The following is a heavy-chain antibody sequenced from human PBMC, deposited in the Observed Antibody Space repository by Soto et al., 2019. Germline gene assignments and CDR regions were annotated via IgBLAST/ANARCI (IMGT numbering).Heavy chain of an antibody. J-gene: IGHJ5*02. D-gene: IGHD1-26*01. CDR1: GGTFSRYA. CDR3: ARAIVGPTTTGWLDP. CDR2: IIPIFGTA. V-gene: IGHV1-69*01. Sequence: QVQLVQSGAEVKKPGSSVKVSCKASGGTFSRYAISWVRQAPGQGLEWMGGIIPIFGTANYAQKFQGRVTITADESTITAYMELSSLRIEDTAVYYCARAIVGPTTTGWLDPWGQGTLVTVSS.